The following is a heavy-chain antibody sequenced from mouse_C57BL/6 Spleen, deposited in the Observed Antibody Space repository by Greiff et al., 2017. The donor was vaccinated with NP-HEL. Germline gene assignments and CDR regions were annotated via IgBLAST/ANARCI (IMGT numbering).Heavy chain of an antibody. CDR1: GFSLTSYG. CDR2: IWGGGST. CDR3: ATKSLLRYPGIAMDY. J-gene: IGHJ4*01. Sequence: QVQLKQSGPGLVAPSQSLSITCTVSGFSLTSYGVDWVRQPPGKGLEWLGVIWGGGSTNYNSALMSRLSISKDNSKSQVFLKMNSLQTDDTAMYYCATKSLLRYPGIAMDYWGQGTSVTVSS. V-gene: IGHV2-9*01. D-gene: IGHD1-1*01.